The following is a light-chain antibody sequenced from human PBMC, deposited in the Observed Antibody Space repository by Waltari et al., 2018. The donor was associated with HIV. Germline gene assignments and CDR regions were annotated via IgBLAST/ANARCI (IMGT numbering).Light chain of an antibody. V-gene: IGLV1-40*01. Sequence: HSVLTQPPSVSGAPGQRVTISCTGSSSNIGAGYDVHWYQQLPGTAPKLLIYGNSNRPSGVPDRCSGSKSGTSASLAITGLQAEDEADYYCQSSDSSLSGVVFGGGTKLTVL. CDR3: QSSDSSLSGVV. CDR1: SSNIGAGYD. J-gene: IGLJ2*01. CDR2: GNS.